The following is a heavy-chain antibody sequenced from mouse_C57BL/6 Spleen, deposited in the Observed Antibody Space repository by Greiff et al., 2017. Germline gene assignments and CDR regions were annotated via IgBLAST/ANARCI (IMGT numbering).Heavy chain of an antibody. CDR3: ARGDGYYKYFDV. CDR1: GYSFTDYN. J-gene: IGHJ1*03. V-gene: IGHV1-39*01. D-gene: IGHD2-3*01. CDR2: INPNYGTT. Sequence: EVKLMESGPELVKPGASVKISCKASGYSFTDYNMNWVKQSNGKSLEWIGVINPNYGTTSYNQKFKGKATLTVDQSSSTAYMQLNSLTSEDSAVYYCARGDGYYKYFDVWGTGTTVTVSS.